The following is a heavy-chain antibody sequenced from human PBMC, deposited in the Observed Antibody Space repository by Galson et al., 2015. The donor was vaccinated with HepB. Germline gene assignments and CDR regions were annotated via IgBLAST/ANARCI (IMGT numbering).Heavy chain of an antibody. V-gene: IGHV1-69*04. J-gene: IGHJ5*02. CDR3: ARDSVDILTGYPTGWFDP. Sequence: SVKVSCKASGGTFSSYAISWVRQAPGQGLEWMGRIIPILGIANYAQKFQGRVTITADKSTSTAYMELSSLRSEDTAVYYCARDSVDILTGYPTGWFDPWGQGTLVTVSS. D-gene: IGHD3-9*01. CDR1: GGTFSSYA. CDR2: IIPILGIA.